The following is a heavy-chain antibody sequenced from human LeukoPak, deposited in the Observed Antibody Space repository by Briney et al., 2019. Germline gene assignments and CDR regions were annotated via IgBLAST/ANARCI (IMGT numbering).Heavy chain of an antibody. V-gene: IGHV3-48*01. J-gene: IGHJ3*02. D-gene: IGHD1-7*01. CDR1: GFTFSSYS. Sequence: GGSLRLSCAASGFTFSSYSMNWVRQAPGKGLEWVSYISSSSSTIYYADSVKGRFTISRDNSKNTLYLQMNSLRAEDTAVYYCAKDLQSGITGTTDAFDIWGQGTMVTVSS. CDR2: ISSSSSTI. CDR3: AKDLQSGITGTTDAFDI.